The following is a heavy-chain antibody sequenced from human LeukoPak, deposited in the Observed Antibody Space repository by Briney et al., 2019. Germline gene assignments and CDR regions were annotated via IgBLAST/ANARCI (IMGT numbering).Heavy chain of an antibody. CDR1: GYTFTGYY. CDR3: ARDSSGWYRLTI. V-gene: IGHV1-69*13. D-gene: IGHD6-19*01. J-gene: IGHJ4*02. CDR2: IIPIFGTA. Sequence: GASVKVSCKASGYTFTGYYMHWVRQAPGQGLEWMGGIIPIFGTANYAQKFQGRVTITADESTSTAYMELSSLRSEDTAVYYCARDSSGWYRLTIWGQGTLVTVSS.